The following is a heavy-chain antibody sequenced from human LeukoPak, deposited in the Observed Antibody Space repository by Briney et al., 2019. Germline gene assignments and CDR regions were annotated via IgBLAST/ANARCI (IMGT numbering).Heavy chain of an antibody. D-gene: IGHD3-3*02. J-gene: IGHJ5*02. V-gene: IGHV4-61*02. CDR1: GGSISSGGYY. CDR2: VYSGGSA. CDR3: ARAIRIIWFDP. Sequence: SETLSLTCTVSGGSISSGGYYWSWVRQPAGRGLEWIGRVYSGGSANYNPSLKSRVTISVDTSKNQFSLKLSSVTAADTAVYYCARAIRIIWFDPWGQGTLVTVSS.